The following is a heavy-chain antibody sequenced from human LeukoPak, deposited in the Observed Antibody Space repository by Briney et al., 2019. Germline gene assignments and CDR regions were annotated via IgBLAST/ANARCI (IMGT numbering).Heavy chain of an antibody. V-gene: IGHV4-4*07. CDR3: ATYDQKLAFDN. D-gene: IGHD6-13*01. CDR1: GGSMSSYY. J-gene: IGHJ4*02. Sequence: PSETLSLTCIVSGGSMSSYYWSWIRQPAGKGLEWIGRMYTDGSTNYNPFLNSRVTMSVDTSEKHFSLRLNSVTAADTAVYYCATYDQKLAFDNWGQGTLVTVSS. CDR2: MYTDGST.